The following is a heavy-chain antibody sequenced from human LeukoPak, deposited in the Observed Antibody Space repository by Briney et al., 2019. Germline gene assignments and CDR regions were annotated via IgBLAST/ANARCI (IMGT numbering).Heavy chain of an antibody. CDR2: ISYDGSNK. Sequence: GGSLRLSCAASGFTFSSYAMHWVRQAPGKGLEWVAVISYDGSNKYYADSVKGRFTISRDNSKNTLYLQMNSLRAEDTAVYYCARDSYGYCSSTSCYQLDYWGQGTLVTVSS. V-gene: IGHV3-30*01. CDR3: ARDSYGYCSSTSCYQLDY. CDR1: GFTFSSYA. J-gene: IGHJ4*02. D-gene: IGHD2-2*01.